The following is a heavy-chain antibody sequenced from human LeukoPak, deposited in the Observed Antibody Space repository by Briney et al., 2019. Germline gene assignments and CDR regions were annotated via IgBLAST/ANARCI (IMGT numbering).Heavy chain of an antibody. Sequence: SETLSLTCTVSGGSISSYYWSWIRQPPGKGLEWIGYIYYSGSTNYNPSLKGRVTISVDTSKNQFSLKLSSVTAADTAVYYCARVGTSWGTYNWFDPWGQGTLVTVSS. CDR3: ARVGTSWGTYNWFDP. J-gene: IGHJ5*02. CDR2: IYYSGST. V-gene: IGHV4-59*01. D-gene: IGHD2-2*01. CDR1: GGSISSYY.